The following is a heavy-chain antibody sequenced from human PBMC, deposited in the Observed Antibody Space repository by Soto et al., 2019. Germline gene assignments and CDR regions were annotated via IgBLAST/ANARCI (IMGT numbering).Heavy chain of an antibody. D-gene: IGHD3-3*01. CDR1: GYTFTGYY. V-gene: IGHV1-2*02. Sequence: ASVKVSCKASGYTFTGYYIHWVRQAPGQGLEWMGWINPNSGGTNYAQKFQGRVTMTRDTSTSTAYMELRSLRSDDTAVYYCARTLNEWLLGLDWGQGTLVTVSS. J-gene: IGHJ4*02. CDR3: ARTLNEWLLGLD. CDR2: INPNSGGT.